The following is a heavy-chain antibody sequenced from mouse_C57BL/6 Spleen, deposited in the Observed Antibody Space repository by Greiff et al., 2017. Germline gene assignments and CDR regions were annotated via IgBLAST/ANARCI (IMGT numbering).Heavy chain of an antibody. V-gene: IGHV5-17*01. Sequence: EVKLVESGGGLVKPGGSLKLSCAASGFTFSDYGMHWVRQAPEKGLEWVAYISSGSSTIYYADTVKGRFTISRDNAKNTLFLQMTSLRSEDTAMYYCARGYQNYFDYWGQGTTLTVSS. J-gene: IGHJ2*01. CDR2: ISSGSSTI. CDR3: ARGYQNYFDY. CDR1: GFTFSDYG.